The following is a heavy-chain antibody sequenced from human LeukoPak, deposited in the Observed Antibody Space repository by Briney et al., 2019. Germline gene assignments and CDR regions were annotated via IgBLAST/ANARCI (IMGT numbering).Heavy chain of an antibody. CDR2: IYHSGST. D-gene: IGHD3-10*01. J-gene: IGHJ5*02. V-gene: IGHV4-30-2*01. CDR3: ASSRATMVRGVKRINWFDP. Sequence: SETLSLTCSVSGGSFSRDRYYWGWIRQPPGKGLEWIGYIYHSGSTYYNPSLKSRVTISVDRSKNQFSLKLSSVTAADTAVYYCASSRATMVRGVKRINWFDPWGQGTLVTVSS. CDR1: GGSFSRDRYY.